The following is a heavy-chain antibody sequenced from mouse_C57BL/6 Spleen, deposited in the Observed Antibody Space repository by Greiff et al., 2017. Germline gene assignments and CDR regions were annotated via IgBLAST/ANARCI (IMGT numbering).Heavy chain of an antibody. V-gene: IGHV2-6-1*01. J-gene: IGHJ4*01. D-gene: IGHD1-1*01. CDR1: GFSLTSYG. CDR2: IWSDGST. Sequence: QVHVKQSGPGLVAPSQSLSITCTVSGFSLTSYGVHWVRQPPGKGLEWLVVIWSDGSTTYNSALKSRLSISKDNSKSQVFLKMNSLQTDDTAMYYCARHGGTTVVATPMDYWGQGTSVTVSS. CDR3: ARHGGTTVVATPMDY.